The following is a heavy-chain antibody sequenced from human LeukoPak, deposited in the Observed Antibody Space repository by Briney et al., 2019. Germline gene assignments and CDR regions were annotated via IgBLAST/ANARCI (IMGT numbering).Heavy chain of an antibody. CDR1: GFTFSSYA. Sequence: GGSLRLSCAASGFTFSSYAMTWVRLAPGKGLEWVSAISGGGGSTFYADPVKGRFTISRDNSKNTLYLQVNSLRAEDTALYYCAKALGPTYSYGLDCWGQGTLVTVSS. J-gene: IGHJ4*02. V-gene: IGHV3-23*01. CDR3: AKALGPTYSYGLDC. D-gene: IGHD5-18*01. CDR2: ISGGGGST.